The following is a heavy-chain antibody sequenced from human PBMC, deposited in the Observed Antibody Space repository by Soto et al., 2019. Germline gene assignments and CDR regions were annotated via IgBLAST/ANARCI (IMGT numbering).Heavy chain of an antibody. CDR1: GFSLSTSGVV. CDR3: EHRRLAAAAPYYVDY. J-gene: IGHJ4*02. V-gene: IGHV2-5*01. Sequence: SGHTLVNPPQTLTLTCTFSGFSLSTSGVVVGCIRQPPGKALEWLALIYWNDDKRYSPSLNSRLTITKDTSKNQVVLTMTNMDPVDTATYYFEHRRLAAAAPYYVDYPGQATLVTVSS. CDR2: IYWNDDK. D-gene: IGHD6-13*01.